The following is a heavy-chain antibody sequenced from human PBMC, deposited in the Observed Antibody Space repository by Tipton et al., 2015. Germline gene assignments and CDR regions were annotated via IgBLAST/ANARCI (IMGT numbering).Heavy chain of an antibody. D-gene: IGHD3-16*01. CDR3: ARLLWGYNNYGMDV. CDR1: GFTFSSYS. CDR2: VSYGAPNT. J-gene: IGHJ6*02. Sequence: SLRLSCAASGFTFSSYSMNWVRQAPGKGLEWVATVSYGAPNTYYADSVKGRFTISRDNAKNTLYLQMNSLRAEDTAVYYCARLLWGYNNYGMDVWGQGTTVTVFS. V-gene: IGHV3-30*12.